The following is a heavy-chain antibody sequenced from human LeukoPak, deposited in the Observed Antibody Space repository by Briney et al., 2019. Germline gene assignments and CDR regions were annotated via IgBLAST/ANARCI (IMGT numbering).Heavy chain of an antibody. D-gene: IGHD6-13*01. V-gene: IGHV1-2*02. J-gene: IGHJ5*02. CDR1: GYTFTGYY. CDR2: INPNSGGT. CDR3: AREGDSSSVGWFDP. Sequence: ASVKVSCKASGYTFTGYYMHWVRQAPGHGLEWMGWINPNSGGTNYAQKFQGRVTMTRDTSISTAYMELSRLTSDDTAVYYCAREGDSSSVGWFDPWGQGTLVTVSS.